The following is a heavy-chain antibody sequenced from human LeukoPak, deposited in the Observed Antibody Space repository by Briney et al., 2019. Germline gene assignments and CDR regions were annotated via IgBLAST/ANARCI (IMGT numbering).Heavy chain of an antibody. V-gene: IGHV4-59*12. D-gene: IGHD1-14*01. Sequence: SETLSLTCTVSGGSISSYYWSWIRQPPGKGLEWIGDIYYSGSTNSTPSLKSRVTISVATYKNQFSLKLSSVAAADTAVYYCAGTHRRYSYYFDYWGQGTLVTVSS. J-gene: IGHJ4*02. CDR1: GGSISSYY. CDR2: IYYSGST. CDR3: AGTHRRYSYYFDY.